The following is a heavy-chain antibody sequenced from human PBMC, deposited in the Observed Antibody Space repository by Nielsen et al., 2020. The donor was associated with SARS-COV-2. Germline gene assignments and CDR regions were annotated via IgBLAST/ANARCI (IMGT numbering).Heavy chain of an antibody. CDR2: INTNTGNP. CDR3: TTYYYGSSGPMGRDYFDY. Sequence: ASVKVSCKASGYTFTSYAMNWVRQAPGQGLEWMGWINTNTGNPTYAQGFTGRFVFSLDTSVSTAYLQISSLKAEDTAVYYCTTYYYGSSGPMGRDYFDYWGQGTLVTVSS. V-gene: IGHV7-4-1*02. D-gene: IGHD3-22*01. CDR1: GYTFTSYA. J-gene: IGHJ4*02.